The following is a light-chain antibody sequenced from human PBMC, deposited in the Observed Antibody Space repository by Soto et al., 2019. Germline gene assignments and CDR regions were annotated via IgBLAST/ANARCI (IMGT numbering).Light chain of an antibody. Sequence: DIQLVQSPSSLSASVGDRVTITCRASQGVNNYLAWFQQKPGEAPQSLIYAASTLRTGVPSRFSGSGYGTDFILTIDSLHPEDFATYYCQHYNGYPWTFGQGTTVDVK. J-gene: IGKJ1*01. CDR3: QHYNGYPWT. CDR2: AAS. V-gene: IGKV1-16*01. CDR1: QGVNNY.